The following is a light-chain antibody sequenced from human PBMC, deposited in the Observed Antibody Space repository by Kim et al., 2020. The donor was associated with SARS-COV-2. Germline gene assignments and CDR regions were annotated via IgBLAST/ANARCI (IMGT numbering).Light chain of an antibody. Sequence: IQLTQSPSSLSASVGDRVTITCRASQGIRTHLARFQQKPGQVPKLLIYAASTLQSGVPPRFSGSGSGTDFTLTVSSLQPEDFATYYCQQLWNYPITFGQGTRLEIK. V-gene: IGKV1-9*01. J-gene: IGKJ5*01. CDR2: AAS. CDR3: QQLWNYPIT. CDR1: QGIRTH.